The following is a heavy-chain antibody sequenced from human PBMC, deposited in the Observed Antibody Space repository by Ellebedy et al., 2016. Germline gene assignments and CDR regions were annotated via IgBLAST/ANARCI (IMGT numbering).Heavy chain of an antibody. J-gene: IGHJ4*02. V-gene: IGHV3-11*01. CDR2: ISSSGNTV. CDR3: ASTYWKDEMY. CDR1: GFTFSNYY. Sequence: GGSLRLSCAASGFTFSNYYMTWIRQAPGKGLEWVSYISSSGNTVDYADSVKGRFTISRDNAKNSLYLQMNSLRAEDTAVYYCASTYWKDEMYWGQGTLVTVSS. D-gene: IGHD1-1*01.